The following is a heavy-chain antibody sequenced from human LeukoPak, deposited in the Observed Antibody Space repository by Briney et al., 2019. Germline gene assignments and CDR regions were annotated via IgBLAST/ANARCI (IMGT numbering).Heavy chain of an antibody. D-gene: IGHD3-10*01. V-gene: IGHV1-69*05. CDR3: ARDLWYYYGSGSYYIPSNMDV. CDR1: GGTFSSYA. CDR2: IIPIFGTA. Sequence: SVKVSCKASGGTFSSYAISWVRQAPGQGLEWMGRIIPIFGTANYAQKFQGRATITTDESTSTAYMELSSLRSEDTAVYYCARDLWYYYGSGSYYIPSNMDVWGKGTTVTVSS. J-gene: IGHJ6*03.